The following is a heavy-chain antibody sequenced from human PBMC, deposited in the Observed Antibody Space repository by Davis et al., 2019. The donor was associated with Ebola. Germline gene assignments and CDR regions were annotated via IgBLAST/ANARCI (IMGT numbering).Heavy chain of an antibody. D-gene: IGHD3-3*01. CDR1: VITFSSYA. Sequence: GGSLRLSCTDSVITFSSYAMTWVRQAPGKGLEWVSAISGSGSSTYYADSVKGRFTISRDNSKKTLYLQMNSLRAEDTAVYYCAKSGLSFGVVKYHYGMDVWGKGTTVTVSS. CDR2: ISGSGSST. CDR3: AKSGLSFGVVKYHYGMDV. J-gene: IGHJ6*04. V-gene: IGHV3-23*01.